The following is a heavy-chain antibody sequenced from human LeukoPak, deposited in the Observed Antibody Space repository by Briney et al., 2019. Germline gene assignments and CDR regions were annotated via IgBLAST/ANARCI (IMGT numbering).Heavy chain of an antibody. D-gene: IGHD3-3*01. CDR1: GYTLTELS. V-gene: IGHV1-24*01. J-gene: IGHJ4*02. CDR3: ATPGEWLSRRFAS. Sequence: ASVKVSCKVSGYTLTELSMHWVGQAPGKGLEWMGGFDPEDGETVYAQKFQGRVTMTEDTSTGTAYMELSSLRSEDTAVYYCATPGEWLSRRFASCGRGTLVTVSS. CDR2: FDPEDGET.